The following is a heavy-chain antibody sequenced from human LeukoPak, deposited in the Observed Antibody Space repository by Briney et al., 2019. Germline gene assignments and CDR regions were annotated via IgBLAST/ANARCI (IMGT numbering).Heavy chain of an antibody. CDR1: GFTFSSYA. CDR3: ARVPKGDGYYFDY. CDR2: ISSSSSYI. J-gene: IGHJ4*02. D-gene: IGHD5-12*01. Sequence: GGSLRLSCAASGFTFSSYAMSWVRQAPGKGLEWVSSISSSSSYIYYADSVKGRFTISRDNAKNSLYLQMNSLRAEDTAVYYCARVPKGDGYYFDYWGQGTLVTVSS. V-gene: IGHV3-21*01.